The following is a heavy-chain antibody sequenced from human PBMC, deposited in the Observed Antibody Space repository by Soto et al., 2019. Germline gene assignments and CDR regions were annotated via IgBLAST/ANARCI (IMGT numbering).Heavy chain of an antibody. Sequence: ASVKVSCKASGYTFTSYDINWVRQATGQGLEWMGWMNPNSGNTGYAQKFQGRVTMTRNTSISTAYMELSSLRSEDTAVYYCARGYDFWSGYIYGDWGQGTLVTVSS. CDR1: GYTFTSYD. CDR2: MNPNSGNT. D-gene: IGHD3-3*01. CDR3: ARGYDFWSGYIYGD. V-gene: IGHV1-8*01. J-gene: IGHJ4*02.